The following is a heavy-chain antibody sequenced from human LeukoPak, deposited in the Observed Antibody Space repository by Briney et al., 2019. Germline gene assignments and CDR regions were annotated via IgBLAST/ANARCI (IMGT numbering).Heavy chain of an antibody. Sequence: ASVKVSCKASGGTFSSDTISWVRQAPGQGLEWMGRIITILGIANYAQKFQGRVTITADKSTSTAYMELSSLRSEDTAVYYCASSVAVLLYGSGSYQSLDVWGKGTTVTVSS. V-gene: IGHV1-69*02. CDR1: GGTFSSDT. CDR2: IITILGIA. CDR3: ASSVAVLLYGSGSYQSLDV. J-gene: IGHJ6*04. D-gene: IGHD3-10*01.